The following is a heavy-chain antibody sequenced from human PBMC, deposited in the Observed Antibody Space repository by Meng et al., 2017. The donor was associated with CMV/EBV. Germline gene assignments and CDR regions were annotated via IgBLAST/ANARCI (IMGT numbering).Heavy chain of an antibody. CDR2: ISYDGSNK. J-gene: IGHJ6*02. Sequence: GGSLRLSCATSGFALSSYGMHWVRQPPGKGLEWVAVISYDGSNKYYAESVKGRVTISRDISKNTVYVQMDSLRPEDTAVYYCARDQYYGMDVWGQGTTVTVSS. V-gene: IGHV3-30*19. CDR3: ARDQYYGMDV. CDR1: GFALSSYG.